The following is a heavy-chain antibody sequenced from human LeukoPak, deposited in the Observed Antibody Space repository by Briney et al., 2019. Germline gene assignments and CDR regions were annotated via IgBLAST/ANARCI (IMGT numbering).Heavy chain of an antibody. V-gene: IGHV3-49*04. CDR2: IKTRLYGGTT. CDR1: GFAFGDFA. J-gene: IGHJ4*02. CDR3: TRDHRDDWNPGYYFDY. D-gene: IGHD1-1*01. Sequence: PGGSLRLSCAASGFAFGDFAMNWVRQAPGQGLEWVGFIKTRLYGGTTEYAASVKGRFTISRDDSKAIAYLQMNSLKPEGTAVYYCTRDHRDDWNPGYYFDYWGQEALVTVSS.